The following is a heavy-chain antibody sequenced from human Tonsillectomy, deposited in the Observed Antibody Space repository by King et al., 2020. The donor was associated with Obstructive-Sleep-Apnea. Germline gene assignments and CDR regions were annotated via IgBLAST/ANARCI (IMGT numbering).Heavy chain of an antibody. V-gene: IGHV4-39*07. J-gene: IGHJ3*02. CDR1: GGSISSNSYH. Sequence: QLQESGPRLVKPSETLSLICTVSGGSISSNSYHWGWIRQSPGKGPAWIGSIYYNGSPDHNPSLKSRVTISVDTSQNQFSLMVSSVTAAATAVYYCARDHRTYGDWGYAFDIWGQGTMVTVSS. D-gene: IGHD4-17*01. CDR2: IYYNGSP. CDR3: ARDHRTYGDWGYAFDI.